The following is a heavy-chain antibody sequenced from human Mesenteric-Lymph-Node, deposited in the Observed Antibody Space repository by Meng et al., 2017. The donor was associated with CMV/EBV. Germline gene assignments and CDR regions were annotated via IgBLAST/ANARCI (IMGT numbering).Heavy chain of an antibody. Sequence: GGPLRLSCAASGFTVSSNYMGWVRQAPGKGLEWVSIIYTSGSTYDADSVKGRFTISRDNSKNTLYLQMNSLRAEDTAVYYCARSPKRITIFGVVITKYYFDYWGQGTLVTVSS. J-gene: IGHJ4*02. CDR3: ARSPKRITIFGVVITKYYFDY. D-gene: IGHD3-3*01. CDR2: IYTSGST. CDR1: GFTVSSNY. V-gene: IGHV3-66*02.